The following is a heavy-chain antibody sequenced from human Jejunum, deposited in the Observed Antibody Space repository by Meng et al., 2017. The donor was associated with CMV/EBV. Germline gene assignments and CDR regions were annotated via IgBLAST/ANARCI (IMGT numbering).Heavy chain of an antibody. CDR1: GSPFTSYD. CDR2: MNPNSGNT. V-gene: IGHV1-8*03. J-gene: IGHJ4*02. D-gene: IGHD2-2*01. Sequence: ASGSPFTSYDLNWVRQATGQGLEWMGWMNPNSGNTGYAQKFQGRVTITRNTSISTAYMELSSLRSEDTAVYYCARGRVPAAPPDYWGQGTRVTVSS. CDR3: ARGRVPAAPPDY.